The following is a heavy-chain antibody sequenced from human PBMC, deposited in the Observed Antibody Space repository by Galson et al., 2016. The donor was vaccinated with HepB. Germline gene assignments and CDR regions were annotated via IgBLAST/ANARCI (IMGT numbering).Heavy chain of an antibody. D-gene: IGHD3-10*01. CDR1: GGSVSSGSYY. V-gene: IGHV4-61*01. Sequence: SETLSLTCTVSGGSVSSGSYYWSWIWQPPGKGLEWIGYIYYTGSTNYNPSLKSRVTISVDTSKNQFSLKLRSVTAADTAVYYCARVGYYGSGRAYYLDSWGQGRLVTVSS. CDR3: ARVGYYGSGRAYYLDS. CDR2: IYYTGST. J-gene: IGHJ4*02.